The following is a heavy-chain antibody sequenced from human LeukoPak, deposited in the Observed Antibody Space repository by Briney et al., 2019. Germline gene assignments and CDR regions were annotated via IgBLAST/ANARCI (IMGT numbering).Heavy chain of an antibody. Sequence: GGSLRLSCAASGFTFSSYGMHWVRQAPGKGLEWVAVIWYDGSNNYYADSVKGRFTISRDNSKNTLYLQMNSLRAEDTAVYYCARDRDDFWSGPDQGYMDVWGKGTTVTVSS. CDR1: GFTFSSYG. D-gene: IGHD3-3*01. CDR2: IWYDGSNN. CDR3: ARDRDDFWSGPDQGYMDV. J-gene: IGHJ6*03. V-gene: IGHV3-33*01.